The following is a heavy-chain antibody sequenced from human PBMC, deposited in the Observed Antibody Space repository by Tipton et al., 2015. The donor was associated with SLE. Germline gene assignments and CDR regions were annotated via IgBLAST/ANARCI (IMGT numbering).Heavy chain of an antibody. V-gene: IGHV4-61*02. D-gene: IGHD3-3*01. Sequence: TLSLTCTVPGGSISSGSYYWSWIRQPAGKGLEWIGRIYTSGSTNYNPSLKSRVTISVDTSKNQFSLKLSSVTAADTAVYYCASYDSLGHWGQGTLVTVSS. CDR3: ASYDSLGH. J-gene: IGHJ4*02. CDR2: IYTSGST. CDR1: GGSISSGSYY.